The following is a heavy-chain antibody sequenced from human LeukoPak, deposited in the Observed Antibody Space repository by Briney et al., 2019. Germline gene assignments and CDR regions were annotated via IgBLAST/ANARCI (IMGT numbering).Heavy chain of an antibody. Sequence: SETLSLTCTVSGGSISSYYWSWIRQPPGKGLEWIGYIYYSGSTNYNPSLKSRVTISVDTSKNQFSLKLSSVTAADTAVYYCAVGYGIAAAGTGIKIWGQGTLVTVSS. J-gene: IGHJ4*02. CDR3: AVGYGIAAAGTGIKI. CDR1: GGSISSYY. CDR2: IYYSGST. D-gene: IGHD6-13*01. V-gene: IGHV4-59*01.